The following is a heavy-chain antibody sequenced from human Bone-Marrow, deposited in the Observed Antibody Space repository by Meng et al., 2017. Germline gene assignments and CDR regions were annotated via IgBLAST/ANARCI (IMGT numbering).Heavy chain of an antibody. Sequence: QGRLKGSGPGMGKPSGALSLPRHALGGSTRRYYCSWIRQPAGKGLEWIGRIDTSGSTNYNPSLKSRVTMSVDTSKNQCSLKLSSVTAADTAVYYCARAGGVAVAGIFLGFDPWGQGTLVTVSS. J-gene: IGHJ5*02. V-gene: IGHV4-4*07. CDR3: ARAGGVAVAGIFLGFDP. CDR2: IDTSGST. CDR1: GGSTRRYY. D-gene: IGHD6-19*01.